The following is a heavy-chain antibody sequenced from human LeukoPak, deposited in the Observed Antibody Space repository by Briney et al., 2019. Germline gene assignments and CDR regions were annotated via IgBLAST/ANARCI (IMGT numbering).Heavy chain of an antibody. J-gene: IGHJ4*02. D-gene: IGHD3-9*01. Sequence: ASVKVSCKASGYTFTSYAMHWVRQAPGQRLEWMGWINGGNGNTKYSQEFQGRVTITRDTSASTAYMEMSSLTSEDMAVYYCARDPSSTGYLPSDYWGQGTLVTVSS. CDR2: INGGNGNT. CDR3: ARDPSSTGYLPSDY. CDR1: GYTFTSYA. V-gene: IGHV1-3*03.